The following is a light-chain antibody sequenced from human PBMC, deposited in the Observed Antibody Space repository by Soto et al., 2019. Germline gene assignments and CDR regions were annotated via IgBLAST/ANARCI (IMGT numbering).Light chain of an antibody. CDR2: LNSDGSH. J-gene: IGLJ1*01. CDR1: SGHSSYT. CDR3: QTWGNGFRV. Sequence: QLVLTQSPSASASLGASVKLTCTLSSGHSSYTIAWHQQQPEKGPRYLMKLNSDGSHSKGDGIPDRFSGSSSGAERYLTISSLQSEDEAEYYCQTWGNGFRVFGTGTKVTVL. V-gene: IGLV4-69*01.